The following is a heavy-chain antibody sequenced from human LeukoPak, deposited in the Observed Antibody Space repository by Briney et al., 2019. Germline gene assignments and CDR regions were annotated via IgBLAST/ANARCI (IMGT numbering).Heavy chain of an antibody. D-gene: IGHD3-10*01. V-gene: IGHV4-59*01. CDR3: ARSGITMVRGVIFDY. CDR1: GGSISSYY. CDR2: IYYSGST. Sequence: PSETLSLTCTVSGGSISSYYWSWIRQPPGKGLEWIGYIYYSGSTNYNPSLKSRVTISVDTSKNQFSLKLSPVTAADTAVYYCARSGITMVRGVIFDYWGQGTLVTVSS. J-gene: IGHJ4*02.